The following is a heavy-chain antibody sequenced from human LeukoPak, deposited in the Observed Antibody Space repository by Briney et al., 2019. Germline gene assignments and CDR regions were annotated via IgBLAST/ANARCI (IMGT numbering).Heavy chain of an antibody. D-gene: IGHD3-9*01. V-gene: IGHV3-30*19. J-gene: IGHJ4*02. CDR1: GLKFSDAW. CDR3: ASGQALTGFRTFDY. Sequence: PGGSLRLSCAVSGLKFSDAWVSWARQAPGKGLEWVAVISYDGSNKYYADSVKGRFTISRDNSKNTLYLQMNSLRAEDTAVYYCASGQALTGFRTFDYWGQGTLVTVSS. CDR2: ISYDGSNK.